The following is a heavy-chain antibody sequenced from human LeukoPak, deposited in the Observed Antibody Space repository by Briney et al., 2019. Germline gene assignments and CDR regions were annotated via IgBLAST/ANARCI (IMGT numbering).Heavy chain of an antibody. CDR2: INHSGST. J-gene: IGHJ3*02. Sequence: PSETLSLTCAVYGGSFSGYYWSWIRQPPGKGLEWIGEINHSGSTNYNPSLKSRVTISVDTSKNQFSLKLSSVTVADTAVYYCASHYTAMVNEGDPADAFDIWGQGTIVTVSS. CDR3: ASHYTAMVNEGDPADAFDI. V-gene: IGHV4-34*01. D-gene: IGHD5-18*01. CDR1: GGSFSGYY.